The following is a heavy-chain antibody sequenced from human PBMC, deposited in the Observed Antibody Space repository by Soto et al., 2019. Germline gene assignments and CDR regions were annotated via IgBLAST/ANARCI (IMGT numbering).Heavy chain of an antibody. CDR3: ARVVAAARPKTQYYYYYYMDV. CDR2: IYYSGST. D-gene: IGHD2-2*02. Sequence: SETLSLTCTVSGGSISSGGYYWSWIRQHPGKGLEWIGYIYYSGSTYYNPSLKSRVTISVDTAKNQFSLKLSSVTAADTAVYYCARVVAAARPKTQYYYYYYMDVWGKGTTVTVSS. CDR1: GGSISSGGYY. J-gene: IGHJ6*03. V-gene: IGHV4-31*03.